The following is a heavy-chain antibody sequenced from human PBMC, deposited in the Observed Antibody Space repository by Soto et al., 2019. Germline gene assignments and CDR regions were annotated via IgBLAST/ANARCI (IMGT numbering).Heavy chain of an antibody. CDR3: ARTESGYSYGFADV. J-gene: IGHJ6*02. D-gene: IGHD5-18*01. CDR1: GYSFTTYW. Sequence: GESLKISCKGSGYSFTTYWINWVRQMPGKGLEWMGRIYPSDSYTKYSPSFQGQVTISADKSISTAYLQWSSLKASDTAMYYCARTESGYSYGFADVWGQGTTVTVSS. V-gene: IGHV5-10-1*04. CDR2: IYPSDSYT.